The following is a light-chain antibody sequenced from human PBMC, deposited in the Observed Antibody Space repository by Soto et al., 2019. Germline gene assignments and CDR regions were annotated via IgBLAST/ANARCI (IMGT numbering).Light chain of an antibody. CDR1: SSDVGGYNY. J-gene: IGLJ2*01. Sequence: QTALTQPASVSGSPGQSITISCTGTSSDVGGYNYVSWYQQHPGKAPKVIIYEVSNRPSGVSNRFSGSKSGKTASLTISGLQAEDEADYYCSSYTSSSTLVFGGGTKLTVL. CDR2: EVS. CDR3: SSYTSSSTLV. V-gene: IGLV2-14*01.